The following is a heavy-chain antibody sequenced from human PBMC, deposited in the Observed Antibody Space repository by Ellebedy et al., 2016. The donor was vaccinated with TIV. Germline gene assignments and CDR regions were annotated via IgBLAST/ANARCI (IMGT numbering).Heavy chain of an antibody. Sequence: MPSETLSLTCTVSGDSISTYYWSWIRQPPGKGLEWIGYIYHTGSNTYNPSLKSRVTISVDVSTNHFSLRLTSVTAADTAVYYCARDSQSAWFGRPRHYFDHWGHGALVTVSP. V-gene: IGHV4-59*01. CDR3: ARDSQSAWFGRPRHYFDH. CDR2: IYHTGSN. D-gene: IGHD3-10*01. J-gene: IGHJ4*01. CDR1: GDSISTYY.